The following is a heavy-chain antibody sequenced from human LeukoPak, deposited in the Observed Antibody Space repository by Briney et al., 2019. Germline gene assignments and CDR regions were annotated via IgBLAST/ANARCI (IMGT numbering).Heavy chain of an antibody. CDR2: IYYSGST. Sequence: SETLSLTCTVSGGSISSGGYYWSWIRQHPGKGLEWIGYIYYSGSTYYNPSLKSRVTISVDTSKNRFSLKLSSVTAADTAVYYCARDSRTYDSSGYYRYYYYYYGMDVWGQGTTVTVSS. D-gene: IGHD3-22*01. V-gene: IGHV4-31*03. J-gene: IGHJ6*02. CDR1: GGSISSGGYY. CDR3: ARDSRTYDSSGYYRYYYYYYGMDV.